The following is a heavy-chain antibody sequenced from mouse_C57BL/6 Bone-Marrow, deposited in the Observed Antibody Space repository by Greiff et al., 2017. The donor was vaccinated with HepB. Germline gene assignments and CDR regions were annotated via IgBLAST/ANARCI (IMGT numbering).Heavy chain of an antibody. CDR3: AKRYYGSSYYWYFDV. V-gene: IGHV2-9*01. D-gene: IGHD1-1*01. Sequence: VQRVESGPGLVAPSQSLSITCTVSGFSLTSYGVDWVRQPPGKGLEWLGVIWGGGSTNYNSALMSRLSISKDNSKSQVFLKMNSLQTDDTAMYYCAKRYYGSSYYWYFDVWGTGTTVTVSS. CDR2: IWGGGST. CDR1: GFSLTSYG. J-gene: IGHJ1*03.